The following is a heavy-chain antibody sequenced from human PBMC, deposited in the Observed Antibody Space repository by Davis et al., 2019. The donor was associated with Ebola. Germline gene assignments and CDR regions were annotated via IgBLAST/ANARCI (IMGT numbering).Heavy chain of an antibody. J-gene: IGHJ4*02. D-gene: IGHD2-15*01. V-gene: IGHV3-30*18. CDR3: AKPIGSLSY. Sequence: PGGSLRLSCAASRFTFSSYGMHWVRQAPGKGLEWVAVISYDGSNKYYADSVKGRFTISRDNSKNTLYLQMNSLRAEDTAVYYCAKPIGSLSYWGQGTLVTVSS. CDR2: ISYDGSNK. CDR1: RFTFSSYG.